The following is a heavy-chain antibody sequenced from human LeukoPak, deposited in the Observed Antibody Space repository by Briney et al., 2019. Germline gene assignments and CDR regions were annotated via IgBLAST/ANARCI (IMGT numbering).Heavy chain of an antibody. V-gene: IGHV1-24*01. Sequence: ASVKVSCKASGYTFTGYYMHWVRQVPGKGLEWMGGFDPEHGETIYVQKFQGRVTMTEDTSTDTAYMELSSLRSEDTAVYYCATDLGGQSDSWGQGTLVTVSS. J-gene: IGHJ4*02. CDR2: FDPEHGET. CDR3: ATDLGGQSDS. CDR1: GYTFTGYY.